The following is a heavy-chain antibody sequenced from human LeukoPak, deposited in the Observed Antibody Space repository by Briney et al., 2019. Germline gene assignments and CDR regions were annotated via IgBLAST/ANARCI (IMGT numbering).Heavy chain of an antibody. D-gene: IGHD5-18*01. Sequence: SSETLSLTCTVSGGSISSYYWSWIRQPPGKGLEWIGYIYYSGSTNCNPSLKSRVTISVDTSKNQFSLKLSSVTAADTAVYYCARARRGGYSYGAFDYWGQGTLVTVSS. CDR1: GGSISSYY. V-gene: IGHV4-59*01. J-gene: IGHJ4*02. CDR3: ARARRGGYSYGAFDY. CDR2: IYYSGST.